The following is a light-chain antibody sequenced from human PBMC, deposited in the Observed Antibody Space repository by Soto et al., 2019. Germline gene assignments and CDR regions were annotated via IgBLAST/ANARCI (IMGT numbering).Light chain of an antibody. CDR1: QSVNNN. Sequence: EILMTQSPSTLCVSPGERVTLSCRASQSVNNNLAWYQQRPGQAPRLLMYAASTRATGIPARYSGSGSGTEVTLTISSLPSEDFAVYYCQQYNNSPWTFGQGTKVDIK. CDR2: AAS. V-gene: IGKV3-15*01. CDR3: QQYNNSPWT. J-gene: IGKJ1*01.